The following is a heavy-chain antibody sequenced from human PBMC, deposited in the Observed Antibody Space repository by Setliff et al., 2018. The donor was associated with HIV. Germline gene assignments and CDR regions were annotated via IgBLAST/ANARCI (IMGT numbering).Heavy chain of an antibody. Sequence: SETLSLTCTVSGGSISSYYWSWIRQPPGKGLEWIGYIYYSGSTNYNPSLKSRVTISVDTSKNQFSLKVSSVTAADTAVYYCARVSITYWYSIPRDYYYYMDVWGEGTTVTVSS. D-gene: IGHD2-8*02. CDR3: ARVSITYWYSIPRDYYYYMDV. CDR2: IYYSGST. V-gene: IGHV4-59*12. CDR1: GGSISSYY. J-gene: IGHJ6*03.